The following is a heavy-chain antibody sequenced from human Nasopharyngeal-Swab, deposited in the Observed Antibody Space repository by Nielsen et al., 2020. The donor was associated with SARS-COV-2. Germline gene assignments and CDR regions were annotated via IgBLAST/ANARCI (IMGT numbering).Heavy chain of an antibody. CDR1: GYTFTSSG. CDR3: ARSTIAVAGRGISDY. Sequence: ASVKVSCMASGYTFTSSGISWVRQAPGQGLEWMGWISAYNGNTNYAQKLQGRVTMTTDTSTSTAYMELRSLRSDDTAVYYCARSTIAVAGRGISDYWGQGTLVTVSS. V-gene: IGHV1-18*01. D-gene: IGHD6-19*01. CDR2: ISAYNGNT. J-gene: IGHJ4*02.